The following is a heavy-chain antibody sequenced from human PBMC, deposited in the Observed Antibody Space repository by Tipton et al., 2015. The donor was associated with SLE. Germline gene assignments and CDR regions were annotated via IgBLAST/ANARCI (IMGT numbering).Heavy chain of an antibody. Sequence: SLRLSCAASGFIFSNYGMHWVRQAPGKGLEWVAVIWYDGSNEFYADSVKGRFTISRDNSKNTLYLQMNSLRAEDTAVYYCAKGGTYCSSTSCPWNYWGQGTLVTVSS. D-gene: IGHD2-2*01. CDR1: GFIFSNYG. CDR3: AKGGTYCSSTSCPWNY. CDR2: IWYDGSNE. J-gene: IGHJ4*02. V-gene: IGHV3-33*06.